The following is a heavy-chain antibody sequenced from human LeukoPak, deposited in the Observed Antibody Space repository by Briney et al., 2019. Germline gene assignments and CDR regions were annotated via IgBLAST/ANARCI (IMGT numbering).Heavy chain of an antibody. CDR1: GFTFDDYA. V-gene: IGHV3-9*01. Sequence: GGSLRLSCAASGFTFDDYAMHWVRQAPGKGLEWVSGISWNSGSIGYADSVKGRFTISRDNAKNSLYLQMNSLRAEDTALYYCAKESPYSDPYYFDYRGQGTLVTVSS. D-gene: IGHD4-11*01. J-gene: IGHJ4*02. CDR3: AKESPYSDPYYFDY. CDR2: ISWNSGSI.